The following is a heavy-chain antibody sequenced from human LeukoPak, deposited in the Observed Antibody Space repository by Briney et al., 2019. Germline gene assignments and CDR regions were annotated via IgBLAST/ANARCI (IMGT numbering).Heavy chain of an antibody. J-gene: IGHJ5*02. CDR1: GDSIGSGSYY. CDR2: TYYSGTT. Sequence: SETLSLTCTVSGDSIGSGSYYWAWIRQPPGKGLEWIASTYYSGTTYYNPSLESRLTISLNTSKNQFSLRLTSVTAADTAVYFCARDRWSRVVAEWFDPWGQGTLVTVSS. D-gene: IGHD2-15*01. CDR3: ARDRWSRVVAEWFDP. V-gene: IGHV4-39*07.